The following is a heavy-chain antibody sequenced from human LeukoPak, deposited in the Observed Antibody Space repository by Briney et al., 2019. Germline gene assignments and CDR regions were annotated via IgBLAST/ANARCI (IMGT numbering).Heavy chain of an antibody. CDR1: GYTFTSYY. CDR2: INPSGGGT. D-gene: IGHD3-22*01. V-gene: IGHV1-46*01. CDR3: ASLRYYYDSSGSFDAFDI. Sequence: ASVKVSCKASGYTFTSYYMHWVRQAPGQGLEWMGIINPSGGGTSYAQKFQGRVTMTRDTSTSTVYMELSSLRSEDTAVYYCASLRYYYDSSGSFDAFDIWGQGTMVTVSS. J-gene: IGHJ3*02.